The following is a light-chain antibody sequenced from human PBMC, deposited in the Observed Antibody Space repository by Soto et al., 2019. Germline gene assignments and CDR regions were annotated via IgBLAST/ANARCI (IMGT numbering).Light chain of an antibody. Sequence: QSVLTQPPSASGTPGQRVIISCSGSNSNIGVNPVNWYQQVPGAAPKSLIYSATYRASGVPDRISGSQSGTSASLAISGLQSEDEAEYFCAAWDQTLDAWLFGGGTKLTVL. J-gene: IGLJ2*01. V-gene: IGLV1-44*01. CDR1: NSNIGVNP. CDR3: AAWDQTLDAWL. CDR2: SAT.